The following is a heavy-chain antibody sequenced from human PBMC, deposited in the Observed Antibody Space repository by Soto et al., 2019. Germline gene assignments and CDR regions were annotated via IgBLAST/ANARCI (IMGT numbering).Heavy chain of an antibody. V-gene: IGHV3-7*01. CDR2: INQDGGER. CDR3: ARAGYNSGVDY. CDR1: GFTFSTYW. Sequence: GGSLRLSCAASGFTFSTYWMNWVRQAPGKGLEWLANINQDGGERHYADSVKGRFTISRDNAKNSLYLQLNSLSVEDTALYYCARAGYNSGVDYWGQGTLVTVSS. D-gene: IGHD6-19*01. J-gene: IGHJ4*02.